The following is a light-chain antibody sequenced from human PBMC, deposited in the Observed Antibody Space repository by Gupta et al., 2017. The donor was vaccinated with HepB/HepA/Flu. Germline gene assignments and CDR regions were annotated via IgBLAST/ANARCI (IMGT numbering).Light chain of an antibody. J-gene: IGLJ2*01. V-gene: IGLV1-44*01. CDR2: SNN. CDR1: SSNIGSNT. CDR3: AAWDDSRNVVV. Sequence: QSVLTQPPSASGTPGQRVTISCSGSSSNIGSNTVNWYQQHPGTAPKLLIYSNNQRPSGVPDRFSGSKSGTSASLAISGLQAEDEADYYCAAWDDSRNVVVFGGGTKLTVL.